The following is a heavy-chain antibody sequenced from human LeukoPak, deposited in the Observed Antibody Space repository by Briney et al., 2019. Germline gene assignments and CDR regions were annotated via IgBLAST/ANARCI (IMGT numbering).Heavy chain of an antibody. Sequence: SETLSLTCTVSGDSISSYYWSWIRQPPGKGLEWIGYIYYSGSTIYNPSLKSRVTISVDTSKNQFSLKLSSVTAADTAVYYCARYGGTGYSSSWYYFDYWGQGTLVTVSS. D-gene: IGHD6-13*01. V-gene: IGHV4-59*01. J-gene: IGHJ4*02. CDR1: GDSISSYY. CDR2: IYYSGST. CDR3: ARYGGTGYSSSWYYFDY.